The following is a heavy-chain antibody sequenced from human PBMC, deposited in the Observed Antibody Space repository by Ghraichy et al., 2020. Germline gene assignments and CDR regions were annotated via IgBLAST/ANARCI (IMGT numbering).Heavy chain of an antibody. CDR2: ISGSGGNT. V-gene: IGHV3-23*01. Sequence: SCAASGFTFISYAMSWVRQAPGKGLEWVSAISGSGGNTYYADSVKGRFTISRDNSRNTLYLQMNSLRAEDTAVYYCASGYSYGGPYWGQGTLVTVSS. D-gene: IGHD5-18*01. J-gene: IGHJ4*02. CDR3: ASGYSYGGPY. CDR1: GFTFISYA.